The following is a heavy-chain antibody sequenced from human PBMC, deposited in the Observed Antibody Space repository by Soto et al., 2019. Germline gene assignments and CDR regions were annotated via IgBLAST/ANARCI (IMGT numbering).Heavy chain of an antibody. J-gene: IGHJ1*01. CDR1: GGTFSSYA. D-gene: IGHD3-22*01. CDR3: ASLDYYDSSGRGAEYFQH. V-gene: IGHV1-69*12. Sequence: QVQLVQSGAEVKKPGSSVKVSCKASGGTFSSYAISWVRQAPGQGLEWMGGIIPIFGTANYAQKFQGRVTSTADESTSTAYMELSSLRSEDTAVYYCASLDYYDSSGRGAEYFQHWGQGTLVTVSS. CDR2: IIPIFGTA.